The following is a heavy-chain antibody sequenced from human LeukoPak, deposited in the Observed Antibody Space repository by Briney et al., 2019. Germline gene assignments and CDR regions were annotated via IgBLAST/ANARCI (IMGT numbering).Heavy chain of an antibody. D-gene: IGHD3-22*01. J-gene: IGHJ4*02. CDR1: GGFISSYY. Sequence: SETLSLTCTVSGGFISSYYWSWIRQPPGKGLGWIGYIYYSGSTNYNPSLKSRVTISVDTSENHFSLKLSSVTAADTAVYYCARESYYYESSGYYPYYFDYWGQGILVTV. CDR3: ARESYYYESSGYYPYYFDY. V-gene: IGHV4-59*01. CDR2: IYYSGST.